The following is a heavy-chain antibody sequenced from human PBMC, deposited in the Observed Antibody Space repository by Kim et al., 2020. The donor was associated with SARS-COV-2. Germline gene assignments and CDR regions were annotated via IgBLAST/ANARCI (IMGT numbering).Heavy chain of an antibody. CDR2: LSAYNGYT. V-gene: IGHV1-18*01. CDR3: ARVYDRDYSGWFDP. CDR1: GYTFTSYG. J-gene: IGHJ5*02. D-gene: IGHD2-15*01. Sequence: ASVKVSCKASGYTFTSYGLSWVRQAPGQGLEWMGWLSAYNGYTNYAQKLQGRVTMTTDTSASTAYMELRSLRSDDTAVYYCARVYDRDYSGWFDPWGQGTLVTISS.